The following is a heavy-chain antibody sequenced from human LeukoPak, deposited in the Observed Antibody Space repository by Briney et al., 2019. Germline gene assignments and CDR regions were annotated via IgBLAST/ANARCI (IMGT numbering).Heavy chain of an antibody. CDR1: GGSISSYY. CDR2: IYYSGST. Sequence: KPSETLSLTCTVSGGSISSYYWSWIRQPPGKGLEWIGYIYYSGSTNYNPSLKSRVTISVDTSKNQSSLKLSSVTAADTAVYYCARDYDGDAFDIWGQGTMVTVSS. D-gene: IGHD3-22*01. CDR3: ARDYDGDAFDI. V-gene: IGHV4-59*01. J-gene: IGHJ3*02.